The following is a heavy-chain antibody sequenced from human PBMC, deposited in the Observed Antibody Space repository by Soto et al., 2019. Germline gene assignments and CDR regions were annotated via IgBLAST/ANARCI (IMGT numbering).Heavy chain of an antibody. Sequence: QVHLVQSGAEVKKPGASVKVSCETSGYTFTSYDMNWLRQATGQGPEWMAWMNVDSGDSGHAQKFQGRISLTRDTSKSTIYMESSSLGSEDTAVYYCARGRPGGSGYLFYYMDTWGEGTRVTVS. CDR3: ARGRPGGSGYLFYYMDT. CDR1: GYTFTSYD. D-gene: IGHD5-12*01. V-gene: IGHV1-8*01. J-gene: IGHJ6*03. CDR2: MNVDSGDS.